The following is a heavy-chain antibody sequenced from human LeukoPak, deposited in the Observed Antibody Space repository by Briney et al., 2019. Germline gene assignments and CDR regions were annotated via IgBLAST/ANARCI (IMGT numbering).Heavy chain of an antibody. CDR1: GFTFSSYG. CDR2: ISGSGGST. V-gene: IGHV3-23*01. CDR3: AKVNYYDSSGPRGWFDP. D-gene: IGHD3-22*01. Sequence: PGGSLRLSCAASGFTFSSYGMSWVRQAPGKGLEWVSAISGSGGSTYYADSVKGRFTISRDNSKNTLYLQMNSLRAEDTAVYYCAKVNYYDSSGPRGWFDPWGQGTLVTVSS. J-gene: IGHJ5*02.